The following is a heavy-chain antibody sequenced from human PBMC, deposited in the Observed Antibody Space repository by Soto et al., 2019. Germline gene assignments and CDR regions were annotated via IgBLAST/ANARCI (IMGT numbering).Heavy chain of an antibody. CDR1: GFTFSSYA. D-gene: IGHD5-18*01. J-gene: IGHJ4*02. CDR2: ISGSGGST. CDR3: SGGPGYSYGVYYFDY. V-gene: IGHV3-23*01. Sequence: EVQLLESGGGLVQPGGSLRLSCAASGFTFSSYAMSWVRQAPGKGLEWVSAISGSGGSTYYVDSEKGRYTISGDDSENALYLQMNCLRAEDNAVYYCSGGPGYSYGVYYFDYWGKGTMGTV.